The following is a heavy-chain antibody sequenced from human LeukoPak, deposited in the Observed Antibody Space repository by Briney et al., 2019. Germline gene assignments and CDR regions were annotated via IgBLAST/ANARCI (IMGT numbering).Heavy chain of an antibody. J-gene: IGHJ4*02. CDR1: GFTFSSYA. Sequence: PGGSLRLSCAASGFTFSSYAMYWVRQAPGKGLKYVSSISSNGGGTYYANSVKGRFTISRDNSKNTLFLQMGSLRAEDMAVYYRARVTAGGVFGYWGQGTLVTVSS. CDR3: ARVTAGGVFGY. CDR2: ISSNGGGT. D-gene: IGHD3-16*01. V-gene: IGHV3-64*01.